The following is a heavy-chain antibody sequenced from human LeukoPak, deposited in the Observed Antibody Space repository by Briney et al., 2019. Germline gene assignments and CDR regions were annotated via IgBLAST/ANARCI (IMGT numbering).Heavy chain of an antibody. CDR3: ARAMVRGVIPY. V-gene: IGHV3-30*03. CDR1: GFTFSTYG. J-gene: IGHJ4*02. CDR2: IAYDGKTT. D-gene: IGHD3-10*01. Sequence: GGSLRLSCAASGFTFSTYGTHWVRQAPGKGLEWVAVIAYDGKTTYYADSVKGRFTISRDNSKNIMNLQTDSLRPEDTALYYCARAMVRGVIPYWGQGTLVTVSS.